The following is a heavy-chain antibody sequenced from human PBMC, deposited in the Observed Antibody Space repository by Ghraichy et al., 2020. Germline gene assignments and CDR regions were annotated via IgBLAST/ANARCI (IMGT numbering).Heavy chain of an antibody. V-gene: IGHV3-33*01. J-gene: IGHJ4*02. CDR3: ARDGNSYDSGSYYPGDY. Sequence: GESLNISCAASGFTFRSYGMHWVRQAPGKGLEWVAVIWYDGSNKYYAESVKGRFTISRDNSKNTMFLQMNRLRDDDTAVYYCARDGNSYDSGSYYPGDYWGQGTLVTVSS. CDR1: GFTFRSYG. CDR2: IWYDGSNK. D-gene: IGHD3-22*01.